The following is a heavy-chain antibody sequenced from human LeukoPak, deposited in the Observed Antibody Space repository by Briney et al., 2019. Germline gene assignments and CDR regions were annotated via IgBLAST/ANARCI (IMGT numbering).Heavy chain of an antibody. CDR2: IYHSGST. J-gene: IGHJ6*03. D-gene: IGHD4-17*01. V-gene: IGHV4-38-2*02. CDR3: ARRRGGDYGMYYYYYMDV. Sequence: SETLSLTCTVSGYSISSVYYWGWIRQPPGKGLEWIGSIYHSGSTYYNPSLKSRVTISVDTSKNQFSLKLSSVTAADTAVYYCARRRGGDYGMYYYYYMDVWGKGTTVTVSS. CDR1: GYSISSVYY.